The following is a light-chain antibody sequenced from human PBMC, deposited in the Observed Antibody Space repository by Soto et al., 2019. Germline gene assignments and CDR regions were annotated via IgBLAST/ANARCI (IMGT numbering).Light chain of an antibody. Sequence: VLSQSPDSLPVALVWNATISCKSSQPVLDSSNNNNYLAWYQQRPGQPPKLLIYWASTRECGVPERFSGSGSGTDFTLSISSLQAEDVAIYYCQQYYSSPWTFGLGTKVDIK. CDR3: QQYYSSPWT. CDR1: QPVLDSSNNNNY. J-gene: IGKJ1*01. CDR2: WAS. V-gene: IGKV4-1*01.